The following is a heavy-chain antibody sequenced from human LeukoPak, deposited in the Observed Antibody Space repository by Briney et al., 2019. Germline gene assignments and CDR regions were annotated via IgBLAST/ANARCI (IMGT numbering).Heavy chain of an antibody. CDR2: IYYSGST. J-gene: IGHJ4*02. V-gene: IGHV4-59*01. CDR3: ARAGYYGSGSYSYFDY. D-gene: IGHD3-10*01. CDR1: GGSISSYY. Sequence: PSETLSLTCTVSGGSISSYYWSWIRQPPGKGLEWIGYIYYSGSTDYNPSLKSRATISVDTSKNQFSLKLSSVTAAATAVYYCARAGYYGSGSYSYFDYWGQGTLVTVSS.